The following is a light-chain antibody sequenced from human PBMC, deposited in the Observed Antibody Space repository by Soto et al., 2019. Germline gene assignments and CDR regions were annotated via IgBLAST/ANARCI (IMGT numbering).Light chain of an antibody. J-gene: IGLJ2*01. CDR1: SSDVGGYND. CDR3: SSFAGGGNPVL. Sequence: QSALTQPPSASGSLGQSVTISGTGTSSDVGGYNDVSCHQQHPGKAPKVMIYEVTKRPPGVPDRFSGSKSGNTASLTVSGLQAEDEADYYCSSFAGGGNPVLLGGGTKLTVL. CDR2: EVT. V-gene: IGLV2-8*01.